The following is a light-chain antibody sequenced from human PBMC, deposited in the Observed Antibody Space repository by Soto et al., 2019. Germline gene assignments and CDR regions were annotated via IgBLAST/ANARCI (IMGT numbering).Light chain of an antibody. CDR1: SSDVGGYNY. CDR3: CSYAGSPRYV. CDR2: DVS. V-gene: IGLV2-11*01. J-gene: IGLJ1*01. Sequence: ALTQPRSVSGSPGQSVPISCTGTSSDVGGYNYVSWYQQHPGKAPKVMIYDVSERPSGVPDRFSGSKSGNTASLTISGLQAEDEADYYCCSYAGSPRYVFGTGTKVTVL.